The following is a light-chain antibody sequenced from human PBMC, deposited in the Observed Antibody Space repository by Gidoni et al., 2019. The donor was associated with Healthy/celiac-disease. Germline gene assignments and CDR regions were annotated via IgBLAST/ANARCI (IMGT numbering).Light chain of an antibody. Sequence: DIQMTQSPSTLSASVGDRVTITCRASQSISSWLAWYQQKPGKAPKLLIYKASSVESGVPSSFSGSGSGTEFTLTISSLQPDDFATYYCQQYNSYPFTFGPGTKVDIK. V-gene: IGKV1-5*03. CDR2: KAS. CDR3: QQYNSYPFT. CDR1: QSISSW. J-gene: IGKJ3*01.